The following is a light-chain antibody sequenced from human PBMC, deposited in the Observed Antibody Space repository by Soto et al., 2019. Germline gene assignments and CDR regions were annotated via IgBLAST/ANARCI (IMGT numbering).Light chain of an antibody. CDR1: NSDVGNYNY. Sequence: QSVLTQPRSVSGSPGQSVAISCTGTNSDVGNYNYVSWYQQHPGKAPKLMIFDVSKRPSGVPDRFSGSKSGNTASLTISGXXXXXXXXYXCCSYAGTYTYVFGTGTKLTVL. CDR2: DVS. J-gene: IGLJ1*01. V-gene: IGLV2-11*01. CDR3: CSYAGTYTYV.